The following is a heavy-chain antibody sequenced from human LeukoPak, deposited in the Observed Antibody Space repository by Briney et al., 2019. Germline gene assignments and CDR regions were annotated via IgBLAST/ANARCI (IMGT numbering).Heavy chain of an antibody. CDR1: GGSFSGYY. V-gene: IGHV4-34*01. Sequence: PSETLSLTCAVYGGSFSGYYWSWIRQPPGKGLDWIGEINHSGSTNYNPSLKSRVTISVDTSKHQFSLKLSSVTAADTAVYYCASRPMLYSSGWYSVYMDVWGKGTTVTVSS. CDR3: ASRPMLYSSGWYSVYMDV. D-gene: IGHD6-19*01. J-gene: IGHJ6*03. CDR2: INHSGST.